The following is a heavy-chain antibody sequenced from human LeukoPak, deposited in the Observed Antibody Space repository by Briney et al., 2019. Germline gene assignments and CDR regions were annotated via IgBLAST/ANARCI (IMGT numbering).Heavy chain of an antibody. J-gene: IGHJ4*02. Sequence: GGSLRLSCTASGFTFSSNWMSWVRQAPGKGLEWVANIKQDGSEKNYVDSVKGRFTISRDNAKNSLYLQMSSLRAEDTAVYYCATDRDWTLLDYWGQGTLVTVSS. V-gene: IGHV3-7*01. CDR1: GFTFSSNW. CDR3: ATDRDWTLLDY. CDR2: IKQDGSEK. D-gene: IGHD1-1*01.